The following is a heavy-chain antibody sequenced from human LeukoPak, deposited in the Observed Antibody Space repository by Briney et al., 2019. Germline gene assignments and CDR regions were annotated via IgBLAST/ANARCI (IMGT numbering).Heavy chain of an antibody. J-gene: IGHJ6*03. CDR3: AKQPYNYYYLDV. Sequence: GGSLRLSCAASGFTFSNSDMKWVHQAPGKRLEWVSGVSWNGSRTHYADSVKGRFIISRDNSNYMLFLHMNNLRAEDTAIYYCAKQPYNYYYLDVWGKGTTVTVSS. V-gene: IGHV3-35*01. CDR1: GFTFSNSD. CDR2: VSWNGSRT. D-gene: IGHD2-21*01.